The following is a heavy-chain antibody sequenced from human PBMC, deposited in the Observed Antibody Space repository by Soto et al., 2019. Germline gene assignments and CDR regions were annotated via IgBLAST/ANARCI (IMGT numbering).Heavy chain of an antibody. J-gene: IGHJ4*02. CDR3: AKAEDDYNSFFDY. CDR2: FSSDGSTR. CDR1: GFTLSMFV. Sequence: WWSMRLSCTSSGFTLSMFVVPWVLKAPGKELEWVAVFSSDGSTRYYADSMKGRFTISRDNSKNTLFLQMNSLRVEDTATYYCAKAEDDYNSFFDYWGQGILVTVSS. V-gene: IGHV3-30*18. D-gene: IGHD4-4*01.